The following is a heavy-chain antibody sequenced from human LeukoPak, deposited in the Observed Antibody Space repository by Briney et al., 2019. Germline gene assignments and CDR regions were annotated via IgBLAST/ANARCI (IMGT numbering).Heavy chain of an antibody. Sequence: SETLSLTCTVSGGSISSGSYYWSWIRQPAGKGLEWIGRIYTSGSTNYNPSLKSRVTISVDTSKNQFSLKLSSVTAADTAVYYCARVGRFLEWFRGAFDPWGQGTLVTVSS. CDR1: GGSISSGSYY. J-gene: IGHJ5*02. CDR2: IYTSGST. V-gene: IGHV4-61*02. CDR3: ARVGRFLEWFRGAFDP. D-gene: IGHD3-3*01.